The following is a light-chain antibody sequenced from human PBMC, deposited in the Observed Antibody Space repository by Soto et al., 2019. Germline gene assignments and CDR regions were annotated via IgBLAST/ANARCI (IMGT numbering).Light chain of an antibody. V-gene: IGLV2-14*01. Sequence: QSVLTQPASVSGSPGQSITISCTGTSSDVGGYNYVSWYQQHPGKAPKLMISEVSNRPSGVSNRFSGSKSGDTASLNISGLQAEDEADYYCSSYTSSSTLYVFGTGTKLTVL. CDR1: SSDVGGYNY. CDR2: EVS. CDR3: SSYTSSSTLYV. J-gene: IGLJ1*01.